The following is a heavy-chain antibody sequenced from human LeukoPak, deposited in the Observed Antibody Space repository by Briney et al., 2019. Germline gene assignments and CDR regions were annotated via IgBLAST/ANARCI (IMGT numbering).Heavy chain of an antibody. V-gene: IGHV4-34*01. CDR3: VRGFSGVVGDH. CDR2: IKDGGIT. CDR1: GGSISSYY. J-gene: IGHJ4*02. Sequence: SETLSLTCTVSGGSISSYYWSWIRLPPERGLEWIGEIKDGGITNYNPSLRSRVTISKDTSNNQLSLKLHSAAAADTAVYYCVRGFSGVVGDHWGQGSLVTVSS. D-gene: IGHD3-10*01.